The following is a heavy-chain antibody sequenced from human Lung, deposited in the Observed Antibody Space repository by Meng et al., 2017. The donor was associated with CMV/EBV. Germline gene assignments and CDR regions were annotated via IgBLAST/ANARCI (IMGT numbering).Heavy chain of an antibody. Sequence: AAARFTLSNGWMTWLRQATGKGLERVARIYKMSDGGPTEYAEPVRGRFTVSRDDSRNTFYLQMSSLWTDDTDVYYCTTYFSGSGDYWGRGTQVXVSS. J-gene: IGHJ4*02. CDR1: RFTLSNGW. D-gene: IGHD3-10*01. CDR3: TTYFSGSGDY. V-gene: IGHV3-15*01. CDR2: IYKMSDGGPT.